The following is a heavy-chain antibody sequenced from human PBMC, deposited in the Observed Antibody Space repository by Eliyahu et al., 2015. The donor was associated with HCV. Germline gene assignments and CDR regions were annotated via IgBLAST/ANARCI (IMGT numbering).Heavy chain of an antibody. V-gene: IGHV3-21*01. CDR1: GFTFSSYS. J-gene: IGHJ3*02. Sequence: EVQLVESGGGLVKPGGSLRLSCAASGFTFSSYSMNWVRQAPGKGLEWVSSISGNNNYIYYADSVKGRFTISRDNAKNSLYLQMNSLRAEDTAVYYCVRPFYGGYRAQAFDIWGQGTIVTVSS. D-gene: IGHD4-23*01. CDR2: ISGNNNYI. CDR3: VRPFYGGYRAQAFDI.